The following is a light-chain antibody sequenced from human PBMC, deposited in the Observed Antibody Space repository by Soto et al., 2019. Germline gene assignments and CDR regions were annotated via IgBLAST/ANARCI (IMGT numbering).Light chain of an antibody. Sequence: DIQMTQSPSTLSASVGDRVTITCRASQSISDWLAWFQLKPGKAPKLLIYDASSLESGVPSRFSGSGSGTEFTLTISSLQPDDFATYYCQQYNNYSTFGHGTKVDSK. CDR2: DAS. V-gene: IGKV1-5*01. CDR3: QQYNNYST. J-gene: IGKJ1*01. CDR1: QSISDW.